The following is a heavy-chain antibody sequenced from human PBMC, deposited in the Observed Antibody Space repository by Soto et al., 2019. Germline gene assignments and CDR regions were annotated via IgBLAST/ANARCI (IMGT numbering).Heavy chain of an antibody. CDR1: GYTFTSYG. D-gene: IGHD5-12*01. CDR2: ISAYNGNT. CDR3: ARDSRYSGYDGSDAFDI. Sequence: QVQLVQSGAEVKKPGASVKVSCKASGYTFTSYGISWVRQAPGQGLEWMGWISAYNGNTNYAQKLQGRGTMTTDTSTSTAYMEVRSLRSDDTAVYYCARDSRYSGYDGSDAFDIWGQGTMVTVSS. V-gene: IGHV1-18*01. J-gene: IGHJ3*02.